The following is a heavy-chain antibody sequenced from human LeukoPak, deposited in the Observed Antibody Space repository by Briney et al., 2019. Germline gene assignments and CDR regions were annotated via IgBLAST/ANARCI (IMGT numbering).Heavy chain of an antibody. V-gene: IGHV3-23*01. CDR1: GFTFSSHE. CDR2: ISRRDDYT. CDR3: ANDYRSGSFHDF. D-gene: IGHD3-10*01. J-gene: IGHJ4*02. Sequence: GGSLRLSCAASGFTFSSHEMHWVRQAPGKGLEWVSVISRRDDYTYYADSVKGRFTISRDNSKNTLYLQMNTLRAEDTAVYYCANDYRSGSFHDFWGQGTLVTVSS.